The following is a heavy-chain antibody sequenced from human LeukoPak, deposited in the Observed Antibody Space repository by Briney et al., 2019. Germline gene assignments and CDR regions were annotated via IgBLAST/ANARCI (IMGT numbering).Heavy chain of an antibody. CDR2: IYYSGST. CDR3: ARVRSGYDRAFDY. CDR1: GGSISSGGYY. Sequence: SETLSLTCTVSGGSISSGGYYWSWIRQHPGKGLEWIGYIYYSGSTYYNPPLKSRVTISVDTSKNQFSLKLSSVTAADTAVYYCARVRSGYDRAFDYWGQGTLVTVSS. V-gene: IGHV4-31*03. D-gene: IGHD5-12*01. J-gene: IGHJ4*02.